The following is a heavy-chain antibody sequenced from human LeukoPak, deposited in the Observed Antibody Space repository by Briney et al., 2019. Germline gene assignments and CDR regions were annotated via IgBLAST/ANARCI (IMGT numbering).Heavy chain of an antibody. CDR1: GGTFSSYA. CDR3: AGAGGGYGVGFDY. J-gene: IGHJ4*02. Sequence: SVKVSCKASGGTFSSYAISWVRQAPGQGLEWMGGIIPIFGTANYAQKFQGRVTITADESTSTAYMELSSLRSEDTAVYYFAGAGGGYGVGFDYWGQGALVTVSS. CDR2: IIPIFGTA. D-gene: IGHD5-18*01. V-gene: IGHV1-69*13.